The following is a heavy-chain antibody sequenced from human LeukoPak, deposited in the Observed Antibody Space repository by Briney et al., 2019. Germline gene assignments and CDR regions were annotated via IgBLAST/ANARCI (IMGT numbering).Heavy chain of an antibody. J-gene: IGHJ4*02. CDR1: GYTFTSYY. D-gene: IGHD3-22*01. CDR3: ARDGNDSSGYYPPYFDY. Sequence: VASVKVSCEASGYTFTSYYMHWVRQAPGQGLEWMAIINPSGGSTSYAQKFQGRVTMTRDTSTSTVYMELSSLRSEDTAVYYCARDGNDSSGYYPPYFDYWGQGTLVTVSS. V-gene: IGHV1-46*01. CDR2: INPSGGST.